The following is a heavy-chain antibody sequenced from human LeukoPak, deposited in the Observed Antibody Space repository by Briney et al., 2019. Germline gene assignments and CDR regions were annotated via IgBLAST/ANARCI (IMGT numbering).Heavy chain of an antibody. D-gene: IGHD6-13*01. CDR1: GFTFSSYG. Sequence: PGRSLRLSCAASGFTFSSYGMHWVRPAPGKGLEWVAVISYDGGNIHYADSVKGRFTISRDNSKNTLYLQMTSLRAEDTAVYYCAKLGLELQLAYFDYWGQGTLVTVSS. CDR2: ISYDGGNI. J-gene: IGHJ4*02. V-gene: IGHV3-30*18. CDR3: AKLGLELQLAYFDY.